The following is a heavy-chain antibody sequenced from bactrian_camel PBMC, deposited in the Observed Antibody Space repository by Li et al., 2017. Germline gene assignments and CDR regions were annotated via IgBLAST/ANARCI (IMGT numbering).Heavy chain of an antibody. CDR2: IDSESGGSRT. CDR1: GFTFSNYA. V-gene: IGHV3S40*01. J-gene: IGHJ4*01. Sequence: VQLVESGGGLAQPGNSLRLSCVASGFTFSNYAMSWVRQAPGKGLEWVSAIDSESGGSRTYYADSVKGRFTISHDSAKNTVYLQMNSLKPEDTAMYYCAASYVTVQALRRGITGARGPRSPSP. CDR3: AASYVTVQALRRGIT. D-gene: IGHD3*01.